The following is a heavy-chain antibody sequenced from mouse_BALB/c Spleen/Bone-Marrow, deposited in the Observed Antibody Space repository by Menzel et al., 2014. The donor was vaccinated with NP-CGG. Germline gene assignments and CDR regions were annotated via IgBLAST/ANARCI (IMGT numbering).Heavy chain of an antibody. Sequence: QVRVKQSDAELVKPGASVKISCKASGYTFTDHAIHWVKQKPEQSLEWIGYITPGNGDIKYNEKFKGKATLTADKSSSTAYMQLSGLTSEDSAVYICRRSVGNPFDHWGQGTTLTVSS. CDR1: GYTFTDHA. CDR2: ITPGNGDI. CDR3: RRSVGNPFDH. J-gene: IGHJ2*01. D-gene: IGHD2-1*01. V-gene: IGHV1S53*02.